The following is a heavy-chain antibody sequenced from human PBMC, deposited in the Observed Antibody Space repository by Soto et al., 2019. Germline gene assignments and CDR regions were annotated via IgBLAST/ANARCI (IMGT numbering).Heavy chain of an antibody. CDR2: INSDGSSP. J-gene: IGHJ4*02. CDR1: GFTFSSYW. Sequence: EVQLVESGGGLVQPGGSLRLSCAASGFTFSSYWMHWVRQAPGKGLVWVSRINSDGSSPSYADSVKGRFTISRDNAKNTLYLQMNSLRAEDTAVYYCAREMDYANLYYFDYWGQGTLVTVSS. V-gene: IGHV3-74*01. D-gene: IGHD2-2*01. CDR3: AREMDYANLYYFDY.